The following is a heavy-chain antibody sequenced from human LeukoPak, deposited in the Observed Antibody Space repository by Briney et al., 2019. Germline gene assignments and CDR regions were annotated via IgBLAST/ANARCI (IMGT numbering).Heavy chain of an antibody. J-gene: IGHJ4*02. CDR3: ARLMFLWPPIYFDY. D-gene: IGHD2-8*01. CDR1: GFTFSSYG. V-gene: IGHV3-33*01. Sequence: GGSLRLSCAASGFTFSSYGMHWVRQAPGKGLEWVAVIWYDGSNKYYADSVKGRFTISRDNSKNTLYLQMNSLRAEDTAVYYCARLMFLWPPIYFDYWGQGTLVTVSS. CDR2: IWYDGSNK.